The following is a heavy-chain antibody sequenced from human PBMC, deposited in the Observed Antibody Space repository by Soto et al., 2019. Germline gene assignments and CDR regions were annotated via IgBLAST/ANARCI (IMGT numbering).Heavy chain of an antibody. CDR1: GDSVSSNSAA. CDR3: ARAPGDAAYSGPNYYMDV. V-gene: IGHV6-1*01. CDR2: TYYRSKWYN. D-gene: IGHD5-12*01. Sequence: SQTPSLTCAISGDSVSSNSAAWNWIRQSPSRGLEWLGRTYYRSKWYNDYAVSVKSRITINPDTSKNQFSLQLNSVTTEDTAAYYCARAPGDAAYSGPNYYMDVWGKGTTVTVSS. J-gene: IGHJ6*03.